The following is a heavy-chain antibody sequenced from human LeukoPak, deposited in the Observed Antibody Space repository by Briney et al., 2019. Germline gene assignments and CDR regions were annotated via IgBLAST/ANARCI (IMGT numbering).Heavy chain of an antibody. CDR1: GYTFTNFD. J-gene: IGHJ4*02. V-gene: IGHV1-8*01. D-gene: IGHD6-13*01. CDR2: MNPVSGNA. Sequence: ASVKVSCKASGYTFTNFDINWVRQAPGQGLEWMGWMNPVSGNAGSAQKFQGRVTLTRYTSISTAYMELSSLRSDDTAFYYCARAPMGAAALYWGQGTLVTVSS. CDR3: ARAPMGAAALY.